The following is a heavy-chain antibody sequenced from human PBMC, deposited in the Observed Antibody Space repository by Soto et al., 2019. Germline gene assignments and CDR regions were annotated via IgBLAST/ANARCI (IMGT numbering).Heavy chain of an antibody. CDR2: IYYSGST. CDR3: ARSHIVPRLFMYPYDY. D-gene: IGHD6-6*01. Sequence: SETLSLTCTVSGGSISSYYWSWIRQPPGKGLEWIGYIYYSGSTNYNPSLKSRVTISVDTSKNQFSLKLSSVTAADTAVYYCARSHIVPRLFMYPYDYWGQGPPVTVSS. CDR1: GGSISSYY. J-gene: IGHJ4*02. V-gene: IGHV4-59*08.